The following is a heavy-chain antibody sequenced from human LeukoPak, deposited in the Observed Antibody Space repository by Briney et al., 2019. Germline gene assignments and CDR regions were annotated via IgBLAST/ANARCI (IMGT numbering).Heavy chain of an antibody. CDR3: LTDGA. CDR1: GNTLTDHY. Sequence: ASVKVSCKASGNTLTDHYMHWVRQAPGEGFEWMGWINPKSGATNCAQKFQDRVAMTRDTSVNTAYMELRRLRSDDTAINYCLTDGACGQGTLVTVSS. V-gene: IGHV1-2*02. J-gene: IGHJ5*02. D-gene: IGHD3-9*01. CDR2: INPKSGAT.